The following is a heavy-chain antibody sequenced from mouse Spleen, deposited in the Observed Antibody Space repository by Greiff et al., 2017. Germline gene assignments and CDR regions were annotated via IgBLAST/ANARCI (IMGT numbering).Heavy chain of an antibody. CDR1: GFSLTSYG. CDR2: IWSDGST. V-gene: IGHV2-6-2*01. D-gene: IGHD2-4*01. Sequence: QVQLKESGPDLVAPSQSLSITCTVSGFSLTSYGVHWVRQPPGKGLEWLVVIWSDGSTTYNSALKSRLSISKDNSKSQVFLKMNSLQTDDTAMYYCARHEGITSYYAMDYWGQGTSVTVSS. CDR3: ARHEGITSYYAMDY. J-gene: IGHJ4*01.